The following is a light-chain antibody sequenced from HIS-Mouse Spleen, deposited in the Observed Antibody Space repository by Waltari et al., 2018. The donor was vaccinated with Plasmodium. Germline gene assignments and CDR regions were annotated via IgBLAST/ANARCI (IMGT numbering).Light chain of an antibody. CDR2: EDS. CDR3: YSTDSSGNHRV. J-gene: IGLJ3*02. V-gene: IGLV3-10*01. Sequence: SYELPQPPSVSVSPGQTARITCSRDACPQKHAYWYQQKSGQAPVLVIDEDSKRPSGIPERFSGSSSGTMATLTISGAQVEDEADYYCYSTDSSGNHRVFGGGTKLTVL. CDR1: ACPQKH.